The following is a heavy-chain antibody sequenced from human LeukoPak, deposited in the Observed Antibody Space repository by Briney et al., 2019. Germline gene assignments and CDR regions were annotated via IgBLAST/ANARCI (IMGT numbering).Heavy chain of an antibody. CDR2: ISGTSSNT. CDR1: GFSFSDYY. CDR3: VRDTSLLVVVPPAHQDWFDP. D-gene: IGHD2-2*01. V-gene: IGHV3-11*06. J-gene: IGHJ5*02. Sequence: GGSLRLPCAASGFSFSDYYMSWIRQAPGKGLEWVSFISGTSSNTKYADSVKGRFTISRDNAKNSLYLQMNSLRAEDTAIYYCVRDTSLLVVVPPAHQDWFDPWAREPWSPSPQ.